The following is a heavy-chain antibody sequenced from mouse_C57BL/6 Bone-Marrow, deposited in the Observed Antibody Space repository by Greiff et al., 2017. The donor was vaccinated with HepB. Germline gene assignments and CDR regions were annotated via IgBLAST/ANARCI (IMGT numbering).Heavy chain of an antibody. J-gene: IGHJ1*03. Sequence: EVNVVESEGGLVQPGSSMKLSCTASGFTFSDYYMAWVRQVPEKGLEWVANINYDGSSTYYLDSLKSRFIISRDNAKNILYLQMSSLKSEDTATYYCAREEGYGNYPYWYFDVWGTGTTVTVSS. CDR3: AREEGYGNYPYWYFDV. V-gene: IGHV5-16*01. CDR1: GFTFSDYY. CDR2: INYDGSST. D-gene: IGHD2-1*01.